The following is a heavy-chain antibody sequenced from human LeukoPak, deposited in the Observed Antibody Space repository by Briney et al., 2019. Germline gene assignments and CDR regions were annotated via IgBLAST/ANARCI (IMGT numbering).Heavy chain of an antibody. V-gene: IGHV3-48*03. J-gene: IGHJ4*02. CDR1: GFTFSNYE. D-gene: IGHD3-10*01. Sequence: GGSLRLSCAASGFTFSNYEMNWVRQTPGKGLEWVSYISSSGGTIYYADSVKGRFTISRDNAKNSLYLQMNSLRAEDTPVYYCARDRVGGPGYFDYWGQGTLVTVSS. CDR2: ISSSGGTI. CDR3: ARDRVGGPGYFDY.